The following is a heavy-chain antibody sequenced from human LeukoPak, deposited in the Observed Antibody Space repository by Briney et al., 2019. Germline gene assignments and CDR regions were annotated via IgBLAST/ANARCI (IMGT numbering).Heavy chain of an antibody. V-gene: IGHV4-59*08. CDR2: VCYSGSA. Sequence: SETLSLTCTVSGGSISSYYCSWSWPRPATGQGRVGCVCYSGSANYNPTLYSRVTISVDTSKNQFSLKLSSVTATDAAVYYCARQNLDCSGGSCYGKYYFDYWGQGTLVTVSS. J-gene: IGHJ4*02. D-gene: IGHD2-15*01. CDR1: GGSISSYY. CDR3: ARQNLDCSGGSCYGKYYFDY.